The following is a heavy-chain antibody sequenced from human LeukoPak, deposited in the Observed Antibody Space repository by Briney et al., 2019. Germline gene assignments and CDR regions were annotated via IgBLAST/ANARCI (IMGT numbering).Heavy chain of an antibody. CDR3: ARRTPSWAFDI. J-gene: IGHJ3*02. CDR1: GGSISSGDYY. CDR2: IYYSGST. V-gene: IGHV4-30-4*08. Sequence: SETLSLTCTVSGGSISSGDYYWSWIRQPPGEGLEWIGYIYYSGSTYYNPSLKSRVTISVDTSKNQFSLKLSSVTAADTAVYYCARRTPSWAFDIWGQGTMVTVSS.